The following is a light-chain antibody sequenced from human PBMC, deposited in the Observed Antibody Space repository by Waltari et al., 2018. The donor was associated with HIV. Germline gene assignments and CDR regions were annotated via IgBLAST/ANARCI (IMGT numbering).Light chain of an antibody. CDR2: KDG. V-gene: IGLV3-25*03. J-gene: IGLJ2*01. CDR1: ALPKQY. Sequence: SYELTQPPSVSVSPGQTARITCTGDALPKQYAHWYQQKPGQAPVLVIYKDGNRPSGIPERFSGSSSGTTVTLTISGVQAEDETDYYCQSADSSGTYVVFGGGTKLTVL. CDR3: QSADSSGTYVV.